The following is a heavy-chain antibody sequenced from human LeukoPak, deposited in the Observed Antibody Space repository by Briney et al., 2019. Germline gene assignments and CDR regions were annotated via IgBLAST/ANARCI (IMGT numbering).Heavy chain of an antibody. D-gene: IGHD6-6*01. CDR3: AREGLKSIAARPYYFDY. CDR2: INHSGST. J-gene: IGHJ4*02. Sequence: SETLSLTCAVYGGSFSGYYWSGIRQPPGKGLEWIGEINHSGSTNYNPSLKSRVTISVDTSKNQFSLKLSSVTAADTAVYYCAREGLKSIAARPYYFDYWGQGTLVTVSS. CDR1: GGSFSGYY. V-gene: IGHV4-34*01.